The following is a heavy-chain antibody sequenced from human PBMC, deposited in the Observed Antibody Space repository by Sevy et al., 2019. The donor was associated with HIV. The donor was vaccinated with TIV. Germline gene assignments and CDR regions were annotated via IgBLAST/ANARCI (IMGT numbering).Heavy chain of an antibody. CDR3: ANSNYYDSSGYYRYFDY. CDR1: GFSLSTSGVG. V-gene: IGHV2-5*01. J-gene: IGHJ4*02. Sequence: SGPTLVNPTQTLTLTCTFSGFSLSTSGVGVGWIRQPPGKALEWLALIYWNDDKRYSPSLKSRLTITKDTSKNQVVLTMTNMDPVDTATYYCANSNYYDSSGYYRYFDYWGQGTLVTVSS. D-gene: IGHD3-22*01. CDR2: IYWNDDK.